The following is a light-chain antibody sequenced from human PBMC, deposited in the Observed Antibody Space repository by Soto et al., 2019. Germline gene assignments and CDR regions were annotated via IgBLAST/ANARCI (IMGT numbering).Light chain of an antibody. J-gene: IGLJ1*01. CDR3: SSYAGSNNLGV. CDR2: EVS. CDR1: SSDVGGYNY. V-gene: IGLV2-8*01. Sequence: QSALTQPPSASGSPGQSVTISCTGTSSDVGGYNYVSWYQQHPGKAPKLMIYEVSKRPSGVPDRFSGSKSGNTASLTVSGLQAEDEADYYCSSYAGSNNLGVFGNGTTLTVL.